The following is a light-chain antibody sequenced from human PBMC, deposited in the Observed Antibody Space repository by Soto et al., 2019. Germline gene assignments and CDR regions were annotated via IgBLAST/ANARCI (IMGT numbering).Light chain of an antibody. CDR1: QSINRL. CDR2: DAS. Sequence: DIQMTQSPSTLSASVGDRVTITSRASQSINRLLAWYQQKPGQAPKLLIYDASNLESGVPSRFSGSGSGTEFALTISGLQPDDFGSYYCQQYNRYSLTFGGGTKVDIK. CDR3: QQYNRYSLT. V-gene: IGKV1-5*01. J-gene: IGKJ4*01.